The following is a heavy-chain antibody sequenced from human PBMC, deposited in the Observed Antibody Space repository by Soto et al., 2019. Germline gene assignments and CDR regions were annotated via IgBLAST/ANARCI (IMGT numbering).Heavy chain of an antibody. D-gene: IGHD5-12*01. CDR2: INYNGNT. CDR1: GGSITSSSHY. CDR3: SRSGRLRFSL. Sequence: PSETLSLTCTVSGGSITSSSHYWGWIRQPPGKGLECIGNINYNGNTNYNPSLKSRVTISIDTSKNQFSLRLSSVTAADTAVYYCSRSGRLRFSLWGQGTLVTVSS. J-gene: IGHJ4*02. V-gene: IGHV4-39*01.